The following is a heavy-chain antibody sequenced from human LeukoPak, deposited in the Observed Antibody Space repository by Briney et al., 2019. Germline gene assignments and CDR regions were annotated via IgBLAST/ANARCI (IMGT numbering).Heavy chain of an antibody. CDR1: GGSISRHY. Sequence: SETLSLTCVVPGGSISRHYWSWIRQPPGKGLEWIGFIYYTGRTRYNPCLQSRVTISVGTSENKFSLKLTSVTAADTAVYYCARLLDNDNSGDPDTFDVWGQGTVVTVSS. J-gene: IGHJ3*01. V-gene: IGHV4-59*11. CDR3: ARLLDNDNSGDPDTFDV. D-gene: IGHD3-22*01. CDR2: IYYTGRT.